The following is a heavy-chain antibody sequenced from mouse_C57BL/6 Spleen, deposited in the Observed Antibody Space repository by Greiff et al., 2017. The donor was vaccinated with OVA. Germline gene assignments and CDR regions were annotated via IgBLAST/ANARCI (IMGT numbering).Heavy chain of an antibody. J-gene: IGHJ2*01. D-gene: IGHD3-2*02. CDR3: ARSPGSSGYGEYFDY. CDR1: GYSFTGYY. Sequence: EVQLQQSGPELVKPGASVKISCKASGYSFTGYYMNWVKQSPEKSLEWIGEINPSTGGTTYNQKFKAKATLTVDKSSSTAYMQLKSLTSEDSAVYYCARSPGSSGYGEYFDYWGQGTTLTVSS. CDR2: INPSTGGT. V-gene: IGHV1-42*01.